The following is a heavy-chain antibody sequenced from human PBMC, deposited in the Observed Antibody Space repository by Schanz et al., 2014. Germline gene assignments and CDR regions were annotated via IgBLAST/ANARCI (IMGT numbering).Heavy chain of an antibody. D-gene: IGHD2-21*02. CDR1: GFTFSDYY. CDR2: ISGSGGST. J-gene: IGHJ4*02. Sequence: VYLVESGGGLVKPGGSLRLSCAASGFTFSDYYMTWIRQAPGKGLEWVSGISGSGGSTYDADSVKGRFTISRDNSKNTLYLQMNSLRAEDTAVYYCARDLNRCGGDCYSGWGQGTLXTVSA. V-gene: IGHV3-23*04. CDR3: ARDLNRCGGDCYSG.